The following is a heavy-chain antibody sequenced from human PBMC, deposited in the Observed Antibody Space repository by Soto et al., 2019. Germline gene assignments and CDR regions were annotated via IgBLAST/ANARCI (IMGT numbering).Heavy chain of an antibody. V-gene: IGHV1-46*03. CDR1: GYTFTSYY. CDR3: GSLAYCGGDCPKYYYGMDV. CDR2: INPSGGST. D-gene: IGHD2-21*02. J-gene: IGHJ6*02. Sequence: ASVKVSCKASGYTFTSYYMHWVRQAPGQGLEWMGIINPSGGSTSYAQKFQGRVTMTRDTSTSTVYMELSSLRSEDTAVYYCGSLAYCGGDCPKYYYGMDVWGQGTTVTVSS.